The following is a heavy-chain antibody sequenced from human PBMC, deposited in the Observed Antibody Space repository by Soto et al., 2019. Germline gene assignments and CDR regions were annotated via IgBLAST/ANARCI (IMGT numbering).Heavy chain of an antibody. CDR3: ARDSTYYDFWSGYFDY. CDR2: ISSSSSYI. D-gene: IGHD3-3*01. Sequence: GGSLRLSCAASGFTFSSYSMNWVRQAPGKGLEWVSSISSSSSYIYYADSVKGRFTISRDNAKNSLYLKMNSLRAEDTAVYYCARDSTYYDFWSGYFDYWGQGTLVTVSS. J-gene: IGHJ4*02. CDR1: GFTFSSYS. V-gene: IGHV3-21*01.